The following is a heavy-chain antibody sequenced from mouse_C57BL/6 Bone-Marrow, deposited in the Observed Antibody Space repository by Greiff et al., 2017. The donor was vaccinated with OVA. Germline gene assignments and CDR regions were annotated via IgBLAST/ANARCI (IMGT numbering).Heavy chain of an antibody. V-gene: IGHV1-19*01. CDR3: ARGYGSSLFAY. Sequence: VQLQQSGPVLVKPGASVKMSCKASGYTFTDYYMNWVKQSHGKSLEWIGVINPYNGGTSYNQKFKGKATLTVDKSSSTAYMELNSLTSEDSAVYYCARGYGSSLFAYWGQGTLVTVSA. D-gene: IGHD1-1*01. J-gene: IGHJ3*01. CDR1: GYTFTDYY. CDR2: INPYNGGT.